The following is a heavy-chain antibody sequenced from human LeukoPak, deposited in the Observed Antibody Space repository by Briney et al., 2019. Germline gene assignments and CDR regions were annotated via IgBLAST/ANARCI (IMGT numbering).Heavy chain of an antibody. D-gene: IGHD3-10*01. CDR2: IYHSGST. CDR3: AGFMGYGSGSYYKNNWFDP. CDR1: GYSISSGYY. V-gene: IGHV4-38-2*02. J-gene: IGHJ5*02. Sequence: SETLSLTCTVSGYSISSGYYWGWIRQPPGKGLEWIGSIYHSGSTYYNPSLKSRVTISVDTSKNQFSLKLSSVTAADTAVYYCAGFMGYGSGSYYKNNWFDPWGQGTLVTVSS.